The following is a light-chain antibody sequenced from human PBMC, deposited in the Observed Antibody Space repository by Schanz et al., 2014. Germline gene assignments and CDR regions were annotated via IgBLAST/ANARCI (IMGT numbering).Light chain of an antibody. V-gene: IGKV3-20*01. CDR3: QQYGTSPRT. J-gene: IGKJ1*01. CDR2: GAS. Sequence: EIVLTQSPGTLSLSPGERVTLSCRASQIVSSDIAWYQQKPGQAPRLLIYGASRRAPGIPDRFSGSGSGTDFTLTISRLEPEDFAVYYCQQYGTSPRTFGQGTKVEIK. CDR1: QIVSSD.